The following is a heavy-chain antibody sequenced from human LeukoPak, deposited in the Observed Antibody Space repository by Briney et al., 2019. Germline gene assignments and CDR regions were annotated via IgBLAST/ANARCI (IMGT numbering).Heavy chain of an antibody. D-gene: IGHD3-9*01. J-gene: IGHJ4*02. V-gene: IGHV4-61*01. CDR2: IYHTGST. CDR3: ARDVRTINVLTGYYRPYYFDY. CDR1: GGSVSSGSYY. Sequence: TETLSLTCTVSGGSVSSGSYYWSWIRQPPGKGLEWIGHIYHTGSTNYNPSLKSRVTISLDTSKNQFSLKLTSVSAADTAVYYCARDVRTINVLTGYYRPYYFDYWGQGTLVTVSS.